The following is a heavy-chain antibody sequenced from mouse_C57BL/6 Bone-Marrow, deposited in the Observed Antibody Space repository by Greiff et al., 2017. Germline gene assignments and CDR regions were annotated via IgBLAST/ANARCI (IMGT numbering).Heavy chain of an antibody. J-gene: IGHJ4*01. CDR2: IYPRSGNT. CDR3: ARSRLYYAMDY. CDR1: GYTFTSYG. Sequence: QVQLKQSGAELARPGASVKLSCKASGYTFTSYGISWVKQRTGQGLEWIGEIYPRSGNTYYNEKFKGKATLTADKSSSTAYMQLSSLTSEDSAVYYCARSRLYYAMDYWGKGTSVTVSS. V-gene: IGHV1-81*01.